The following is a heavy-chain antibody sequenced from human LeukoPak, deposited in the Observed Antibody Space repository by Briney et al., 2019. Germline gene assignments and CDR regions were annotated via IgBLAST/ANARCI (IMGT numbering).Heavy chain of an antibody. CDR2: IGSNGDST. Sequence: PGGSLRLFCAGSGFNFSNYAMYWVRQAPGKGLENVAGIGSNGDSTYYANSVTGRFTISRDNSKNTLFLQMGSLRAEDMAVYYCARGNVVGATRPFDYWGQGPLVTVSS. CDR3: ARGNVVGATRPFDY. V-gene: IGHV3-64*01. CDR1: GFNFSNYA. J-gene: IGHJ4*02. D-gene: IGHD1-26*01.